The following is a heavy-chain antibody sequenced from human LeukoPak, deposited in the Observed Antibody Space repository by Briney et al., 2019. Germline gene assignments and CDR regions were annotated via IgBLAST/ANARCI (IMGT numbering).Heavy chain of an antibody. CDR1: GYSFTSYW. J-gene: IGHJ4*02. V-gene: IGHV5-51*01. CDR2: IYPGDSDT. D-gene: IGHD3-9*01. Sequence: GESLKISCKGSGYSFTSYWIGWVRQMPGKGLEWTGIIYPGDSDTRYSPSFQGQVTISADKSISTAYLQWSSLKASDTAMYYCARLPNRYFDWLPHFDYWGQGTLVTVSS. CDR3: ARLPNRYFDWLPHFDY.